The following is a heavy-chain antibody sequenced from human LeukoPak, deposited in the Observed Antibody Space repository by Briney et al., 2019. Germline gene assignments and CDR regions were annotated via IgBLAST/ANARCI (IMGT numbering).Heavy chain of an antibody. V-gene: IGHV3-21*01. CDR1: GFTFSSYS. CDR2: ISSSSSYI. D-gene: IGHD5-18*01. Sequence: PGGSLRLSCVASGFTFSSYSMNWVRQAPGKELEWVSSISSSSSYIYYADSVKGRFTISRDNAKNSLYLQMNSLRAEDTAVYYCAREGIQLVYYYGMDVWGQGTTVTVSS. CDR3: AREGIQLVYYYGMDV. J-gene: IGHJ6*02.